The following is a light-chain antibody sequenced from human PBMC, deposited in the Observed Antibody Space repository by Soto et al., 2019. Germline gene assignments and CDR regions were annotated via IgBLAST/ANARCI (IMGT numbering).Light chain of an antibody. V-gene: IGLV2-14*01. J-gene: IGLJ2*01. CDR1: SSDVGGYNY. Sequence: QSALPQPASVSGSPGQSITISCTGTSSDVGGYNYVSWYQQHPGKVPKLMIYEVSNRPPGVSNRFSGSKSGNTASLTISGLQAEDEADYYGSSYTTTATQLLFGGGTKLTVL. CDR2: EVS. CDR3: SSYTTTATQLL.